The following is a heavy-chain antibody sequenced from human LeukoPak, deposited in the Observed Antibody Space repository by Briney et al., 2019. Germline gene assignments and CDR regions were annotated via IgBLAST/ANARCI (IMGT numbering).Heavy chain of an antibody. D-gene: IGHD2-15*01. J-gene: IGHJ3*02. CDR3: ARGWSDAFDI. V-gene: IGHV4-31*03. CDR2: IYYSGST. CDR1: GGSISSGGYY. Sequence: PSETLSLTCTVSGGSISSGGYYWSWIRQHPGKGLEWIGYIYYSGSTYYNPSLKSRVTISVDTSKNQFSLKLSSVTAADTAVYYCARGWSDAFDIWGQGTMVTVSS.